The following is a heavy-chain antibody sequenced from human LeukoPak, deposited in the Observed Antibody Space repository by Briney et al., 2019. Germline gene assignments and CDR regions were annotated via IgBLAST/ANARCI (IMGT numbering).Heavy chain of an antibody. CDR1: GGSVSSGDYY. D-gene: IGHD3-10*01. V-gene: IGHV4-30-4*01. CDR3: ARGPYGSGSYY. Sequence: SQTLSLTCTVSGGSVSSGDYYWSWLRQPPGKGLEWIGYIYYSGTTYYNPSLKSRVTISVDTSKNQFSLKLTSVTAADTAVYFCARGPYGSGSYYWGQGTLVTVSS. CDR2: IYYSGTT. J-gene: IGHJ4*02.